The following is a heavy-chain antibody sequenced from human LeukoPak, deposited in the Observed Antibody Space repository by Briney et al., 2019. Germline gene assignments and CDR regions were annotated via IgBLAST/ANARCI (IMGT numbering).Heavy chain of an antibody. Sequence: SETLSLTCTVSGGSICSYYWGWIRQPPGKGLEWIGYIYYSGSTNYNPSLKSRVTISVDTSKNQFSLKLSSVTAADTAVYYCARAITMIAFDYWGQGTLVTVSS. V-gene: IGHV4-59*01. D-gene: IGHD3-22*01. CDR2: IYYSGST. J-gene: IGHJ4*02. CDR1: GGSICSYY. CDR3: ARAITMIAFDY.